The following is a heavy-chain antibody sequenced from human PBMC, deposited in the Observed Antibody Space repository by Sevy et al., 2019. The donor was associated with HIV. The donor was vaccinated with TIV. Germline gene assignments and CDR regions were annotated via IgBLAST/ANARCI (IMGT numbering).Heavy chain of an antibody. D-gene: IGHD3-16*02. Sequence: GESLKISCAASGFSFNRYAIHWVRQAPGKGLEWVAMESYDTSNRYYADSVKGRFSIPRDNFNNTLFPQMKAPRPEETDVYYCASDAPGGFVWWCYLTHWGRGTLVTVSS. CDR3: ASDAPGGFVWWCYLTH. CDR1: GFSFNRYA. CDR2: ESYDTSNR. V-gene: IGHV3-30*14. J-gene: IGHJ4*02.